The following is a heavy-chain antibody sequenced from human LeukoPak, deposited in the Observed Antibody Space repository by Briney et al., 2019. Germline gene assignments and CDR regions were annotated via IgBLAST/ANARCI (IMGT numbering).Heavy chain of an antibody. V-gene: IGHV3-74*01. J-gene: IGHJ4*02. CDR3: AREGGRGSSNLDYFDY. D-gene: IGHD2-15*01. CDR2: INSDGSST. Sequence: GGSLRLSCAASGFTFSNYWMHWVRQAPGKGLVWVSRINSDGSSTTSADSVKGRFTISRDNAKNSLSLQMDSLRAEDTAIYYCAREGGRGSSNLDYFDYWGQGMLVTVSS. CDR1: GFTFSNYW.